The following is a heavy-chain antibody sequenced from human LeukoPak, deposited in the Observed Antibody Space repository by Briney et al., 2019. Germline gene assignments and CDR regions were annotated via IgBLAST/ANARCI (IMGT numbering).Heavy chain of an antibody. CDR3: ARDKDSGLYYYYGMDV. CDR2: ISYDGSNK. CDR1: GFTFSSYA. J-gene: IGHJ6*02. D-gene: IGHD3-10*01. Sequence: PGGSLRLSCAASGFTFSSYAMHWVRQAPGKGLEWVAVISYDGSNKYYADSVKGRFTISRDNSKNTLYLQMNSLRAEDTAVYYCARDKDSGLYYYYGMDVWGQGTTVTVSS. V-gene: IGHV3-30-3*01.